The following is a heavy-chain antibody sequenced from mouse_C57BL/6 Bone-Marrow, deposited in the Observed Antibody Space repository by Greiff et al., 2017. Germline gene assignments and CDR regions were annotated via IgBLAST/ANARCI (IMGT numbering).Heavy chain of an antibody. V-gene: IGHV1-64*01. D-gene: IGHD4-1*01. Sequence: QVQLQQPGAELVKPGASVKLSCKASGYTFTSYWMHWVKQRPGQGLEWIGMIHPSSGSTNYNEKFKSKATLTVDKSSSTAYMQLSSLTSEDSAVYYCARDWDVGAYWGQGTLVTVSA. CDR1: GYTFTSYW. CDR3: ARDWDVGAY. J-gene: IGHJ3*01. CDR2: IHPSSGST.